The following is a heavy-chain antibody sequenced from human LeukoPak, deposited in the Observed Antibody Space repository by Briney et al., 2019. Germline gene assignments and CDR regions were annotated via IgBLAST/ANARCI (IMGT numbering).Heavy chain of an antibody. Sequence: GGSLRLSCAPSGFTFDNFAMTWVRQAPGKGLEWVSEITGSGGSTYYADSVKGRFTISRDNSKNTLYLQMNSLRAEDTAIYYCARELFDFDYWGQGTLVAVSS. CDR2: ITGSGGST. CDR3: ARELFDFDY. CDR1: GFTFDNFA. J-gene: IGHJ4*02. V-gene: IGHV3-23*01. D-gene: IGHD3-10*01.